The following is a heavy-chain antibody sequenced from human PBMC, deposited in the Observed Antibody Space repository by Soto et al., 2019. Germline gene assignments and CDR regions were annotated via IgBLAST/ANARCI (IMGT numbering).Heavy chain of an antibody. CDR2: IYWDDDK. Sequence: SGPTLVNPTQTLTLTCPCSGFSLSTSGVGVGWIRQPPGKALEWLALIYWDDDKRYSPSLKSRLTITKDTSKNQVVLTMTNMDPVDTATYYCAHLYYDFWSGYSPNWFDPRAQRTLVTVSA. J-gene: IGHJ5*02. V-gene: IGHV2-5*02. D-gene: IGHD3-3*01. CDR3: AHLYYDFWSGYSPNWFDP. CDR1: GFSLSTSGVG.